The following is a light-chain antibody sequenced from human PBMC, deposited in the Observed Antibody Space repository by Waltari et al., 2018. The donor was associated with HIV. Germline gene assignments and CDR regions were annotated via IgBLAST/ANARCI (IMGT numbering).Light chain of an antibody. CDR1: QTVNHD. CDR2: DAS. V-gene: IGKV3-15*01. CDR3: QHYNNWPLA. Sequence: ERVMTQSPVTLSVSPGERATLSCRASQTVNHDLAWYQQKPGQAPRLLIYDASTSATGIPARFSGSGSGTEFTLTISSLQSEDFAVYYCQHYNNWPLAFGQGTKVEIK. J-gene: IGKJ1*01.